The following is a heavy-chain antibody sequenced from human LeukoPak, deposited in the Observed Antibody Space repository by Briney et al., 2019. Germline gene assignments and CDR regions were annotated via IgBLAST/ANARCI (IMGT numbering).Heavy chain of an antibody. V-gene: IGHV4-59*01. CDR3: ARGDDGNYHSGPDEAFDI. CDR1: GGSIGNYY. D-gene: IGHD1-7*01. Sequence: SETLSLTCNISGGSIGNYYWSWIRQPPGKGLEWIGHIYNGGSTKYNTSLKSRATISEDTSKNQFSLKLNSVTPADTAVYYCARGDDGNYHSGPDEAFDIWGQGTMVTVSS. CDR2: IYNGGST. J-gene: IGHJ3*02.